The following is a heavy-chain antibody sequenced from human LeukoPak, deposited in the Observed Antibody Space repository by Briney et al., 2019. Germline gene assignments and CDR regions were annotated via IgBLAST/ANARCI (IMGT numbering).Heavy chain of an antibody. Sequence: PGGSMRLSCAASGFTFDDYAMHWVRPAAGKGLEWVSGISWNSGSIGYADSVKGRFTISRDNAKNSLYLQMNSLRAEDTALYYCAKDMGIQPTGDAFDIWGQGTMVTVSS. CDR2: ISWNSGSI. CDR3: AKDMGIQPTGDAFDI. J-gene: IGHJ3*02. CDR1: GFTFDDYA. D-gene: IGHD5-18*01. V-gene: IGHV3-9*01.